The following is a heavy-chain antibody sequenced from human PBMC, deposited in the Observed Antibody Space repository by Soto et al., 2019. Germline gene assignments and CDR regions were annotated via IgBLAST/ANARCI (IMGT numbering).Heavy chain of an antibody. Sequence: GGSLRLSCAASGFTFSSYAMSWVRQAPGKGLEWVSAISGSGGSTYYADSVKGRFTISRDNSKNTLYLQMNSLRAEDTAVYYRAKDPNRGYSYGRDYWGQGTLVTVSS. CDR1: GFTFSSYA. CDR2: ISGSGGST. CDR3: AKDPNRGYSYGRDY. V-gene: IGHV3-23*01. D-gene: IGHD5-18*01. J-gene: IGHJ4*02.